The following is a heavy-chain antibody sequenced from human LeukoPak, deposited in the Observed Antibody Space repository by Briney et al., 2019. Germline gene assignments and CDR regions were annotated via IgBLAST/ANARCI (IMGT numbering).Heavy chain of an antibody. D-gene: IGHD4-23*01. CDR3: ASDYGGKGRYFDL. CDR2: IYYSGST. CDR1: GGSINSYY. V-gene: IGHV4-59*08. Sequence: SETLSLTCTVSGGSINSYYWSWIRQPPGKGLEWIGYIYYSGSTNYNPSLKSRVTISVDTSKNQFSLKLSSATAADTAVYYCASDYGGKGRYFDLWGRGTLVTVSS. J-gene: IGHJ2*01.